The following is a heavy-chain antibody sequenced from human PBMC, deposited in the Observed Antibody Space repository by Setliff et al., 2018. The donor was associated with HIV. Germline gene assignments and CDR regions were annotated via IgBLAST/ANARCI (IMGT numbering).Heavy chain of an antibody. Sequence: GGSLRLSCVASGFSINNYDMNWVRQAPGRGLEWISHISSSGNTIYYADSVRGRFTISRDNAKNSLYLQMIGLRAEDTAVYYCARDQLRWPERWDFDFWGQGTLVTVSS. CDR1: GFSINNYD. V-gene: IGHV3-48*03. CDR2: ISSSGNTI. D-gene: IGHD1-26*01. J-gene: IGHJ4*02. CDR3: ARDQLRWPERWDFDF.